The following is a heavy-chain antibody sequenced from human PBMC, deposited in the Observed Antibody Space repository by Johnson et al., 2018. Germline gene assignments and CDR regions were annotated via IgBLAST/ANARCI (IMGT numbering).Heavy chain of an antibody. CDR2: ISWNSGSI. Sequence: EVQLLESGGGLVQPGRSLRLSCAASGFTFDDYAMHWVRQAPGKGLEWVSGISWNSGSIGYADSVKGRFTISRDNAKNSLYLQMNSLRAEDTDLYYCAKVTGGSGWYGDAFDIWGQGTMVTVSS. CDR1: GFTFDDYA. J-gene: IGHJ3*02. CDR3: AKVTGGSGWYGDAFDI. V-gene: IGHV3-9*01. D-gene: IGHD6-19*01.